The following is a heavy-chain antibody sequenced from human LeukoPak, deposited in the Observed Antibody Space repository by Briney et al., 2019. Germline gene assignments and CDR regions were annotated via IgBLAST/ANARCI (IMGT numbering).Heavy chain of an antibody. V-gene: IGHV3-21*01. Sequence: PGGSLRLSRAASGFTFSSYSMNWVRQAPGKGLEWVSSISSSSSYIYYADSVKGRFTISRDNAKDSLYLQMNSLRAEDTAVYYCARSPPLRRYFDCWGQGTLVTVSS. D-gene: IGHD3-9*01. J-gene: IGHJ4*02. CDR2: ISSSSSYI. CDR3: ARSPPLRRYFDC. CDR1: GFTFSSYS.